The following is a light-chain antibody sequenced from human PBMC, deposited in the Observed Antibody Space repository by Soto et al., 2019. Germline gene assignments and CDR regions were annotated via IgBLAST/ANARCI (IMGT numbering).Light chain of an antibody. CDR3: KQYKKWPPFT. CDR2: GAS. V-gene: IGKV3-15*01. Sequence: EIVLTQSPATLSVSKGETSTLSCRASQSVSNNVAWYQQKPGQAPRLLILGASTRATGIPARFSGSGSGTEFTLSISSLQSEDFAVYYCKQYKKWPPFTFGQGTRLENK. J-gene: IGKJ5*01. CDR1: QSVSNN.